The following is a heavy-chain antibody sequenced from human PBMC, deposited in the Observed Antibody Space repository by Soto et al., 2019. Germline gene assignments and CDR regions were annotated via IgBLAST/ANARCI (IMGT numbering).Heavy chain of an antibody. CDR2: IIPIFGTA. D-gene: IGHD1-1*01. J-gene: IGHJ3*02. CDR3: ARDDHNRGRYAFDI. CDR1: GGTFSSYA. Sequence: GASVKVSCKASGGTFSSYAICWVRQAPGQGHEWMGGIIPIFGTANYAQKFQGRVTITADESTSTAYMELSSLRSEDTAVYYCARDDHNRGRYAFDIWGQGTIVTVS. V-gene: IGHV1-69*13.